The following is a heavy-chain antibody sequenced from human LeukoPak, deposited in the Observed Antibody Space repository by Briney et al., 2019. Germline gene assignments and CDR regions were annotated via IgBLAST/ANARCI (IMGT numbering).Heavy chain of an antibody. Sequence: LSLTCTVSGGSISSGSYYWSWLRQPAGEGLEWIGRISTSGRTNYNPSLKSRVIISLDTSKNQFSLKLSSATAADTAVYYCAGSSGWSFFDYWGQGTLVTVSS. J-gene: IGHJ4*02. D-gene: IGHD6-19*01. CDR1: GGSISSGSYY. CDR2: ISTSGRT. CDR3: AGSSGWSFFDY. V-gene: IGHV4-61*02.